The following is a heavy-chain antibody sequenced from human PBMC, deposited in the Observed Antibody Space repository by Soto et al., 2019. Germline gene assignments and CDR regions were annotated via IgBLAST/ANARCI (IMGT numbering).Heavy chain of an antibody. CDR3: AKDDRVVAIQIHFDY. Sequence: PGGSLRLSCAASGFTFSSYAMSWVRQAQGKGLEWVSGISGSGGSTYYADSVKGRFTISRDNSKNTLYLQMNSLRAEDTAVYYCAKDDRVVAIQIHFDYWGQGTLVTVSS. D-gene: IGHD2-21*01. CDR1: GFTFSSYA. J-gene: IGHJ4*02. CDR2: ISGSGGST. V-gene: IGHV3-23*01.